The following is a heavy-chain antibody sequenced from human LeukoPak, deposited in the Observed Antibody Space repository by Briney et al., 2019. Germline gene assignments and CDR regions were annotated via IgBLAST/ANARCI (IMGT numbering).Heavy chain of an antibody. V-gene: IGHV3-48*01. CDR1: GFTFSGYA. Sequence: GGSLRLSCAASGFTFSGYAMNWVRQAPGKGLEWVSHIYSSDATYADSVKGRFSISRDNSKNTLYLQMNSLRAEDTAVYYCARQRGTTVTTYQVNWGQGTLVTVSS. D-gene: IGHD4-17*01. J-gene: IGHJ4*02. CDR3: ARQRGTTVTTYQVN. CDR2: IYSSDAT.